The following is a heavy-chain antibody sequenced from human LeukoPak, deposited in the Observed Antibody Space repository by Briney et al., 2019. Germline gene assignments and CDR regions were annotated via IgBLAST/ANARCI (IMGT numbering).Heavy chain of an antibody. Sequence: GASVKVSCKASGYTFTGYYMHWVRQAPGQGLEWMGWINPNSGGTNYAQKFQGRVTMTRDTSISTAYMELSRLRSDDTAVYYCARSYYYDTTGYTHDDAFDIWGQGTLLTVSS. CDR1: GYTFTGYY. J-gene: IGHJ4*02. D-gene: IGHD3-22*01. V-gene: IGHV1-2*02. CDR2: INPNSGGT. CDR3: ARSYYYDTTGYTHDDAFDI.